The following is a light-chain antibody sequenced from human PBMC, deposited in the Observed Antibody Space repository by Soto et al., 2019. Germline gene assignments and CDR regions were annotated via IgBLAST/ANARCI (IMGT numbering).Light chain of an antibody. CDR3: QQYSDYWT. Sequence: DIQMTQSPSTLSGSVGDRVTITCRASQTISSWLAWYQQKPGKAPKLLIYKASTLKSGVPSRFSGSGSGTEFTLTISSLQPDDFATYYCQQYSDYWTFGPGTKVDIK. V-gene: IGKV1-5*03. CDR1: QTISSW. CDR2: KAS. J-gene: IGKJ1*01.